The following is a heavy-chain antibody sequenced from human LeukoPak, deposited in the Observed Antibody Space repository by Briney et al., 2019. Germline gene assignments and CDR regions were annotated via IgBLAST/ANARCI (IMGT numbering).Heavy chain of an antibody. V-gene: IGHV3-23*01. CDR2: ISVSGDST. CDR1: GFTFSSYG. CDR3: AKEVTMIVVLTAHDY. D-gene: IGHD3-22*01. J-gene: IGHJ4*02. Sequence: GRSLRLSCAASGFTFSSYGMHWVRQAPGKGLEWVSSISVSGDSTYYADSVKGRFTISRDNSKNTLYLQMNSLRAEDTAVYHCAKEVTMIVVLTAHDYWGQGTLVAVSS.